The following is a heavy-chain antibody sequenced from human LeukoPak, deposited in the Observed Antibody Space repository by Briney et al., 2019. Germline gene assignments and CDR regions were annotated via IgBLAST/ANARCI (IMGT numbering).Heavy chain of an antibody. Sequence: GASVTVSFKASGYTFTGYYMHWVRQAPGQGLEWMGWINPNSGGTNYAQKFQGRVTMTRDTSISTAYMELSRLRSDDTAVYYCARDSGSYYNFDYWGQGTLVTVSS. CDR3: ARDSGSYYNFDY. CDR2: INPNSGGT. D-gene: IGHD3-10*01. V-gene: IGHV1-2*02. J-gene: IGHJ4*02. CDR1: GYTFTGYY.